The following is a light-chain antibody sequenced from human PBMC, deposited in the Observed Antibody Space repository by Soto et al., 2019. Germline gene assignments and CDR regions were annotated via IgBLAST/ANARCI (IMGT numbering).Light chain of an antibody. V-gene: IGKV1-39*01. J-gene: IGKJ2*01. CDR2: GAS. CDR3: QHNYNTPYI. CDR1: QNIINF. Sequence: DIQMTQSPSSLSASVGDRVTITCRASQNIINFLNWYQQEPGKAPKLLISGASSLQSGVPSRFSGSGSGTDFTLTISSLQPEDFATYYYQHNYNTPYIFGQGTALEIK.